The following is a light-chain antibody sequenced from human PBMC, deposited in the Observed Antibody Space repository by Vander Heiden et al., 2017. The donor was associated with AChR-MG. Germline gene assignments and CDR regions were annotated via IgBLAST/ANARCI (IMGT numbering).Light chain of an antibody. V-gene: IGKV3-15*01. CDR1: QSVGSN. CDR2: GAS. CDR3: QQYNNWPPCT. J-gene: IGKJ1*01. Sequence: QSPATLSVSPGERATLSCKASQSVGSNLAWYQQKPGQAPRLLIYGASTRATGIPARFSGSGSGTEFTLTISSLQSEDFAVYYCQQYNNWPPCTFGQGTQVEIK.